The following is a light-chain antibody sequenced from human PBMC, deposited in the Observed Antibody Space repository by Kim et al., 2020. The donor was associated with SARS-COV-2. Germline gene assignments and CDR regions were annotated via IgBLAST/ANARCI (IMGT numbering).Light chain of an antibody. CDR2: GAS. J-gene: IGKJ1*01. CDR1: HDISNW. CDR3: QQGSAYPPT. Sequence: ASVGERVSITCRASHDISNWLAWYQQRPGKAPKLLIFGASRLQSAVPSRFSGSGSGTNFTLTISRLQPDDFATYYCQQGSAYPPTFGQGTKVDIK. V-gene: IGKV1D-12*01.